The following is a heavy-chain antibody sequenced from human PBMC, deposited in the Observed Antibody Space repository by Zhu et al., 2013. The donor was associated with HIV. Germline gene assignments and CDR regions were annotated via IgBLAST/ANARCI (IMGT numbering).Heavy chain of an antibody. V-gene: IGHV1-18*01. D-gene: IGHD2-21*02. J-gene: IGHJ3*01. Sequence: QVQLVQSGVEVKKPGASVKVSCKASGYTFASYGFSWLRQAPGQGLEWMGWINTYNGNTNYAQNLQDRVTMTTDTSTSTAYMELRSLRSDDTAVYYCARDPSYCGGDCYSVTFDLWGQGTLVTVSS. CDR3: ARDPSYCGGDCYSVTFDL. CDR2: INTYNGNT. CDR1: GYTFASYG.